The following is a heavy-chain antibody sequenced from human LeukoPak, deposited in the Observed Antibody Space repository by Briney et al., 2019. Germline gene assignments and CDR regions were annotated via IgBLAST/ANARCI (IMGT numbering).Heavy chain of an antibody. CDR3: ARALATVGEAFDL. V-gene: IGHV3-49*04. J-gene: IGHJ3*01. CDR2: IRSKANGETT. CDR1: GFTFGDYG. D-gene: IGHD3-16*01. Sequence: TGRCLRLSCTGSGFTFGDYGLIWVRQAPGKGLEWIGLIRSKANGETTDYAASLEGRIIISRDDSKNIAYLQISSLKAEDTAVYFCARALATVGEAFDLWGQGTMVIVSS.